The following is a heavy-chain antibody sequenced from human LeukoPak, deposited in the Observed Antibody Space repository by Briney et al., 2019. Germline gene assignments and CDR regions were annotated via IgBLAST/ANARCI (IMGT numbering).Heavy chain of an antibody. J-gene: IGHJ3*02. CDR1: GFTFSSYE. D-gene: IGHD1-26*01. Sequence: GGSLRLSCAASGFTFSSYEMSWVRQAPGKGLEWVSYISGSGSTIYYADSVKGRFTISRNNAKNSLYLQINSLRAEDTAVYYCARESRELLSHAFHIWGQETRVTVSS. CDR3: ARESRELLSHAFHI. CDR2: ISGSGSTI. V-gene: IGHV3-48*03.